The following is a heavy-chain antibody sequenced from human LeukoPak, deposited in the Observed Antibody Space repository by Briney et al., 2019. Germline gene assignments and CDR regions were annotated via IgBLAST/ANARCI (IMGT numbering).Heavy chain of an antibody. CDR1: GFTFSNYG. V-gene: IGHV3-33*01. J-gene: IGHJ5*01. CDR3: ARGSGGYYNWFDS. Sequence: GGSLRLSCAASGFTFSNYGMHWVRQAPGKGLEWVAIIWSDGNNKYYADSVKGRFTISRDNSKNTLYLQMNSLRAEDTAVYYCARGSGGYYNWFDSWGQGTLVTVSS. D-gene: IGHD3-10*01. CDR2: IWSDGNNK.